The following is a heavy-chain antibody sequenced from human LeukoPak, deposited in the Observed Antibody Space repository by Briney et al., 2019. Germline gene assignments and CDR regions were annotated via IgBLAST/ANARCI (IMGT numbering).Heavy chain of an antibody. D-gene: IGHD3-10*01. Sequence: ASVKVSCKVSGYTLTELSMHWVRQAPGKGLEWMGGFDPEDGETIYAQKFQGRVTMTEDTSTDTAYMELSSLRSEDTAVYYCATGFGPVADYYYGMDVWGQGTTVTVSS. J-gene: IGHJ6*02. CDR2: FDPEDGET. CDR1: GYTLTELS. CDR3: ATGFGPVADYYYGMDV. V-gene: IGHV1-24*01.